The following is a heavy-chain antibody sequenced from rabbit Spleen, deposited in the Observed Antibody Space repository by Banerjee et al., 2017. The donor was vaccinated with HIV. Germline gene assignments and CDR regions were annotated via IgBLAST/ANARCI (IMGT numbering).Heavy chain of an antibody. D-gene: IGHD2-1*01. CDR2: IDPIFGGT. V-gene: IGHV1S45*01. Sequence: QQQLEESGGGLVKPEGSLTLTCTASGFSFSSSDYICWVRQAPGKGLEWIGYIDPIFGGTYYASWVNGRFPISSHNAQNTLFLQLNSLTAADTATYFCVRDRANIGGDYGPYYFDLWGQGTLVTV. CDR3: VRDRANIGGDYGPYYFDL. CDR1: GFSFSSSDY. J-gene: IGHJ4*01.